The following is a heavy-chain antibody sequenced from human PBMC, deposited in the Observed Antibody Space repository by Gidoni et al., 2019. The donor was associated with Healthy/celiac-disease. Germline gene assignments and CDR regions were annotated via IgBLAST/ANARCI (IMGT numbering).Heavy chain of an antibody. J-gene: IGHJ3*02. V-gene: IGHV1-69*01. Sequence: QVQLVQSGAEVKKPGSSVKVSCKASGGTFSSYAIRWVRQAPGQGLEWMGGIIPIFGTANYAQKFQGRVTITADESTSTAYMELSSLRSEDTAVYYCARGSGGYCSGGSCYYDAFDIWGQGTMVTVSS. CDR3: ARGSGGYCSGGSCYYDAFDI. CDR1: GGTFSSYA. D-gene: IGHD2-15*01. CDR2: IIPIFGTA.